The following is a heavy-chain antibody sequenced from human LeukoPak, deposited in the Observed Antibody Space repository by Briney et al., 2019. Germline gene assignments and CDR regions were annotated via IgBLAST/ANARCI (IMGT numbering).Heavy chain of an antibody. CDR1: GFTFSDYY. CDR3: ARDPGYCSGGSCYSVQSEYFQH. D-gene: IGHD2-15*01. CDR2: ISSSGSTI. J-gene: IGHJ1*01. V-gene: IGHV3-11*01. Sequence: GGSLRLSCAASGFTFSDYYMSWIRQAPGKGLEWVSYISSSGSTIYYADSVKGRFTISRDNAKNSLYLQMNSLRAEDTAVYYCARDPGYCSGGSCYSVQSEYFQHWGQGTLVTVSS.